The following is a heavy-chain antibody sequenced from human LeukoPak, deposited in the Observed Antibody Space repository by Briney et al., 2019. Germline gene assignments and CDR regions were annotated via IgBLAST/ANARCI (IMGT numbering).Heavy chain of an antibody. D-gene: IGHD6-13*01. J-gene: IGHJ4*02. Sequence: SVKVSCKASGYTFTGYYIHWMRQAPGQGLEWMGRIIPILGIANYAQKFQGRVTITADKSTSTAYMELNSLRSEDTAVYYCARDLAAAGTSIIGYWGQGTLVTVSS. CDR2: IIPILGIA. CDR3: ARDLAAAGTSIIGY. V-gene: IGHV1-69*04. CDR1: GYTFTGYY.